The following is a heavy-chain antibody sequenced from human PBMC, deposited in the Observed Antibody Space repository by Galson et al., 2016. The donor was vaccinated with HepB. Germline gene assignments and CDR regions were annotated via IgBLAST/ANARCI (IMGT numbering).Heavy chain of an antibody. J-gene: IGHJ4*02. Sequence: SLKVSCKASGYTFTSYYMHWVRQAPGQGLEWMGILNPSGNSTSYAQKFQGRVTMTRDTSTSTVYLELSSLRSEDTAVYYCASSEFSSSYFDYWGQGTLVTVSS. CDR2: LNPSGNST. D-gene: IGHD6-6*01. CDR1: GYTFTSYY. V-gene: IGHV1-46*01. CDR3: ASSEFSSSYFDY.